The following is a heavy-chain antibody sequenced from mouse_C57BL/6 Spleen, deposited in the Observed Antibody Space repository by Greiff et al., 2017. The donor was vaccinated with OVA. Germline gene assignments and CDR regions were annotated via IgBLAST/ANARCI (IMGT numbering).Heavy chain of an antibody. D-gene: IGHD1-1*01. J-gene: IGHJ1*03. CDR3: ERIDYYGSPLESYWYFDV. Sequence: EVHLVESGGGLVQPGGSLKPSCAASGIAFSRYWMSWVRRAPGKGLEWIGEINPDSSTINYAPSLKDKFIISRDNAKNTLYLQMSKVRSEDTALYYCERIDYYGSPLESYWYFDVWGTGTTVTVSS. CDR1: GIAFSRYW. CDR2: INPDSSTI. V-gene: IGHV4-1*01.